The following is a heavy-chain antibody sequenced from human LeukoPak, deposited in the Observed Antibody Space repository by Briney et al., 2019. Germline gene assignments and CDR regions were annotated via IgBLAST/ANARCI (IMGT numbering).Heavy chain of an antibody. CDR2: ISYDGSNK. D-gene: IGHD5-18*01. CDR1: GFTFNSYG. V-gene: IGHV3-30*18. Sequence: GGSLRLSCAASGFTFNSYGMHWVRQAPGKGLEWVAVISYDGSNKYYADSVKGRYTISRDNSKNTLYLQMNSLRAEDTAVYYCAKDRTAMVEGYFDYWGQGTLVTVSS. CDR3: AKDRTAMVEGYFDY. J-gene: IGHJ4*02.